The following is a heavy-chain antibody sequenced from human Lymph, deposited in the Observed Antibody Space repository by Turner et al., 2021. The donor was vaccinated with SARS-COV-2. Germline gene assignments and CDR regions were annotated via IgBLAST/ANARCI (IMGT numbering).Heavy chain of an antibody. Sequence: QVQLQESGPGLVRSSETLSLTCTVSGGSISSTSWLWIRRSRGRGLEWIGYFYKIGSNYYNPTLRSRVTISVDTSKNQLSLKLISVTAADTAVYYCARHQGSTSGYDHGMDVWGQGTAVIVSS. CDR1: GGSISSTS. CDR3: ARHQGSTSGYDHGMDV. V-gene: IGHV4-59*08. J-gene: IGHJ6*02. CDR2: FYKIGSN. D-gene: IGHD6-19*01.